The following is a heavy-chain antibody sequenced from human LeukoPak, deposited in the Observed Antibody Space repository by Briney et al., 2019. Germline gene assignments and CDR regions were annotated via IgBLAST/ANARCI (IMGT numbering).Heavy chain of an antibody. Sequence: PGGSLRLSCAASGFTVSSNYMSWVRQAPGKGLEWVSVIYSGGSTYYADSVKGRFTISRDNSKSTLYIQMNSLRAEDTAVYYCARAAGYSSGWTLNPWGQGTLVTVSS. V-gene: IGHV3-53*01. CDR2: IYSGGST. CDR3: ARAAGYSSGWTLNP. CDR1: GFTVSSNY. J-gene: IGHJ5*02. D-gene: IGHD6-19*01.